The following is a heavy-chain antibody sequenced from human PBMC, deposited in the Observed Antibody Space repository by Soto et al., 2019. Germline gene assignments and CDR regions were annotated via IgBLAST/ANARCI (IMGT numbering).Heavy chain of an antibody. V-gene: IGHV4-30-4*01. CDR2: IYYSGST. CDR1: GGSISSGDYY. D-gene: IGHD3-16*01. CDR3: ARVSTFDNWFDP. Sequence: TSETLSLTCTVSGGSISSGDYYWSWIRQPPGKGLEWIGYIYYSGSTYYNPSLKSRVTISVDTSKNQFSLKLSSVTAADTAVYYCARVSTFDNWFDPWGQGIQVTVSS. J-gene: IGHJ5*02.